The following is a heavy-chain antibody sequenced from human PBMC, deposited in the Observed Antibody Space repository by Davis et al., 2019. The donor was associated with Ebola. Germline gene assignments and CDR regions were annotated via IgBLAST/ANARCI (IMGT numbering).Heavy chain of an antibody. Sequence: GESLKISCAASGFTFSSNSMNWVRQAPGKGLEWVSGLSGSGAMTYYADSVRGRFTISRDNYKNTLLLQMYSLRVEDTAVYYCARGLWEEFDQWGQGTPVTVSS. D-gene: IGHD1-26*01. CDR1: GFTFSSNS. CDR3: ARGLWEEFDQ. J-gene: IGHJ4*02. CDR2: LSGSGAMT. V-gene: IGHV3-23*01.